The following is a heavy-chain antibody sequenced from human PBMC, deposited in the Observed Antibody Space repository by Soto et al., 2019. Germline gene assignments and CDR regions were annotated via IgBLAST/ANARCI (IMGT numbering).Heavy chain of an antibody. CDR2: ISGSGGNT. Sequence: XGSLRLSCAASGFTFSSYAMSWVRKAPGKGLEWVSAISGSGGNTYYADSVKGRFTISRDNSKNTLYLQMNSLRAEDTAVYYCAQGVAAAGTSSWFDHSGQGTLVTVSS. J-gene: IGHJ5*02. V-gene: IGHV3-23*01. CDR3: AQGVAAAGTSSWFDH. D-gene: IGHD6-13*01. CDR1: GFTFSSYA.